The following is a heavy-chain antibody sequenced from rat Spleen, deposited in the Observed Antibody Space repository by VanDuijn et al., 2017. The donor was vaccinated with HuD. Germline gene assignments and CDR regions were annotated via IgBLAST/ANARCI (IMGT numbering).Heavy chain of an antibody. CDR1: GFTFSDYN. D-gene: IGHD4-6*01. V-gene: IGHV5-7*01. CDR3: AKIWDGFAY. CDR2: ISYDGSST. Sequence: EVQLVESGGGLVQPGRSLKLSCAASGFTFSDYNMAWVRQAPKKGLEWVATISYDGSSTYYRDSVKGRFTISRDKTKNTLYLQMNSLRSEDTAIYYCAKIWDGFAYWGQGTLVTVSS. J-gene: IGHJ3*01.